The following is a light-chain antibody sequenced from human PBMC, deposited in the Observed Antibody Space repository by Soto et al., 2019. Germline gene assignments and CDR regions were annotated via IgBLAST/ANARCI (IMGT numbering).Light chain of an antibody. V-gene: IGKV3-15*01. Sequence: EIVMTQSPATLSVSPGARANLSCRASQSVSSNLAWYQQKPGQAPRLLINGASTRATGIPARFSGSGSGTEFTLTISSLQSEDFAVYYCQQYNSWPQTFGQGTKLDIK. CDR1: QSVSSN. J-gene: IGKJ2*01. CDR2: GAS. CDR3: QQYNSWPQT.